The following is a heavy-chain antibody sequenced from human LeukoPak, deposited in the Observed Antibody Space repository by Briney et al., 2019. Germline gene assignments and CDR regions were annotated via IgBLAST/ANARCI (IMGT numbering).Heavy chain of an antibody. D-gene: IGHD3-16*01. CDR3: ARMGHVGYGMDV. CDR2: INSDGSST. CDR1: GFTFSSYW. J-gene: IGHJ6*02. Sequence: PGGSLRLSCAASGFTFSSYWMHWVRQAPGKGLVWVSRINSDGSSTSYADSVKGRFTTSRDNAKNTLYLQMNSLRAEDTAVYYCARMGHVGYGMDVWGQGTTVTVSS. V-gene: IGHV3-74*01.